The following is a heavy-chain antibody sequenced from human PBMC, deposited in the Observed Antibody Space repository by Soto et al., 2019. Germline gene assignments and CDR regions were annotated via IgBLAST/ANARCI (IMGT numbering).Heavy chain of an antibody. J-gene: IGHJ4*02. CDR2: INHSGST. V-gene: IGHV4-34*01. D-gene: IGHD3-10*01. Sequence: QVQLQQWGAGLLKPSATLSLTCAVYGGSFSGYYWTWIRQPPGTGLEWIGEINHSGSTNYNPSLKSRVTISVDTSKNQSSLKLPSVTAAHTAVYYCARDKITCLFDYWGQGTLVTVSS. CDR3: ARDKITCLFDY. CDR1: GGSFSGYY.